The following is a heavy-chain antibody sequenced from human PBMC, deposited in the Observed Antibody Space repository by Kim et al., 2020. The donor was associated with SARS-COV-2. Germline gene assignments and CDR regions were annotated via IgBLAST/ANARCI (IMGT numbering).Heavy chain of an antibody. D-gene: IGHD1-1*01. Sequence: STYYADSVKGRFTISRDNSKNTLYLQMNSLRAEDTAVYYCAKSVSGNIDFWGQGTLVTVSS. J-gene: IGHJ4*02. CDR3: AKSVSGNIDF. CDR2: ST. V-gene: IGHV3-23*01.